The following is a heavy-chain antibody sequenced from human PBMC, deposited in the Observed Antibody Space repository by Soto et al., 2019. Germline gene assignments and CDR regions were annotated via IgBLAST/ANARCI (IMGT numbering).Heavy chain of an antibody. J-gene: IGHJ4*02. CDR1: GYTFTSYA. CDR2: INAGYGNT. D-gene: IGHD3-10*01. Sequence: ASVKVSCKASGYTFTSYAMHWVRQAPGQRPEWMGWINAGYGNTKYSQKFQGRVTITADESTSTAYMELSSLRSEDTAVYYCAGVTGITMVQGVIITTFDYWGQGTLVTVSS. V-gene: IGHV1-3*01. CDR3: AGVTGITMVQGVIITTFDY.